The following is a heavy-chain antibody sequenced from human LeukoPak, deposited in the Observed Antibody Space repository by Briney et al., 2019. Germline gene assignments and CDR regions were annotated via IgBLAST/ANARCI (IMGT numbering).Heavy chain of an antibody. CDR1: GFTFSSYS. J-gene: IGHJ6*03. Sequence: KPGGSLRLSCAASGFTFSSYSMNWVRQAPGKGLEWVSSISSSSSYIYYADSVKGRFTISRDNAKNSLYLQMNSLRAEGTAVYYCARDPEVYSSSSMDVWGKGTTVTISS. CDR2: ISSSSSYI. CDR3: ARDPEVYSSSSMDV. D-gene: IGHD6-13*01. V-gene: IGHV3-21*01.